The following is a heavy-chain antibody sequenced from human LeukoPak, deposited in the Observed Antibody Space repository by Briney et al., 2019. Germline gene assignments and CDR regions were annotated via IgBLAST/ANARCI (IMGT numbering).Heavy chain of an antibody. CDR1: GFTFSSYS. CDR3: AKGLNYDFWSGYLAVEYYYYGMDV. Sequence: GGSLRLSCAASGFTFSSYSMNWVRQAPEKGLEWVSSISSSSSYVYYADSVKGRFTISRDNAKNSLYLQMNSLRAEDTAVYYCAKGLNYDFWSGYLAVEYYYYGMDVWGQGTTVTVSS. D-gene: IGHD3-3*01. V-gene: IGHV3-21*04. CDR2: ISSSSSYV. J-gene: IGHJ6*02.